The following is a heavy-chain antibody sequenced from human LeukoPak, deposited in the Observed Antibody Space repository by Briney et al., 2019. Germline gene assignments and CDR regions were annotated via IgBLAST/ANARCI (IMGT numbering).Heavy chain of an antibody. Sequence: ASVTVSCKVSGYTLTELSMHWVRQAPGKGLEWMGGFYPEDGETIYAQKFQGRVTMTEDTSTDTAYMELSSLRSEDTAVYYCATDENRGSASGAFDYWGQGTLVTVSS. V-gene: IGHV1-24*01. CDR1: GYTLTELS. D-gene: IGHD1-26*01. J-gene: IGHJ4*02. CDR3: ATDENRGSASGAFDY. CDR2: FYPEDGET.